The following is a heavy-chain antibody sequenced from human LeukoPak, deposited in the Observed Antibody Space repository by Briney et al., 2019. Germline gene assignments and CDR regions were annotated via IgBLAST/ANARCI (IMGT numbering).Heavy chain of an antibody. CDR3: ARHFCRSGSYYNPVDY. CDR1: GASITSNSYY. J-gene: IGHJ4*02. D-gene: IGHD3-10*01. CDR2: VSYSGSS. Sequence: SETLSLTCTVSGASITSNSYYWGWIRQPPGKGLEWIGSVSYSGSSDYNPSLKSRLIISVDTSKNQFSLKLSSVTAADTAIYYCARHFCRSGSYYNPVDYWGQGTLVTVSS. V-gene: IGHV4-39*01.